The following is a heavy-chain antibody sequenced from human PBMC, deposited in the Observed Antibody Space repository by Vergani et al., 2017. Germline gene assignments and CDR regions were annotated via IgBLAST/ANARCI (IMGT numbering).Heavy chain of an antibody. Sequence: EVQLLESGGGLVQPGGSLRLSCAASGFTFSSYAMSWVRQAPGKGLEWVSAISGSGGSTYYADSVKGRFTISRDNSKNTRYLQMNSLRAEDTAVYYCAKVVEVYYDSSGYSFDYWGQGTLVTVSS. CDR3: AKVVEVYYDSSGYSFDY. J-gene: IGHJ4*02. D-gene: IGHD3-22*01. CDR1: GFTFSSYA. CDR2: ISGSGGST. V-gene: IGHV3-23*01.